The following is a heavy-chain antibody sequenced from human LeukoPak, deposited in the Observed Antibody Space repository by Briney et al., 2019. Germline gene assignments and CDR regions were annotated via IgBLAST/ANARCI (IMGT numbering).Heavy chain of an antibody. CDR2: ISTSGGNT. V-gene: IGHV3-23*01. D-gene: IGHD1-26*01. CDR3: AKPRRSGGSYSSLDY. J-gene: IGHJ4*02. Sequence: PGGSLRLSCAASGFTFSSYAMSWVRQAPGKGLEWVSGISTSGGNTYYADSVKGRFTISRDNSKNTLYLQMNSLRAEDTAVYYCAKPRRSGGSYSSLDYWGQGTLLTVSS. CDR1: GFTFSSYA.